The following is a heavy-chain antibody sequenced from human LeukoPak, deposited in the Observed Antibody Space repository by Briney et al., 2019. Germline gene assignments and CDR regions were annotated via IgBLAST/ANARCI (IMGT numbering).Heavy chain of an antibody. V-gene: IGHV3-11*01. CDR1: GFIFSDYY. CDR2: ISSSGSTM. CDR3: ARDLGGYSYGSHFDY. J-gene: IGHJ4*02. D-gene: IGHD5-18*01. Sequence: PGGSLRLSCAASGFIFSDYYMSWIRQAPGKGLEWVSYISSSGSTMYYTDSVKGRFTISRDNAKDSLYLQMNSLRAEDTAVYYCARDLGGYSYGSHFDYWGQGTLVTVSS.